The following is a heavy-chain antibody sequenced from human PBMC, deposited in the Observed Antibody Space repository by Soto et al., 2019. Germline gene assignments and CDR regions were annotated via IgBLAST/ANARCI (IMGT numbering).Heavy chain of an antibody. CDR1: GDSISTDY. D-gene: IGHD7-27*01. J-gene: IGHJ4*02. V-gene: IGHV4-59*08. Sequence: ASETLSLTCTVSGDSISTDYWSWIRQSPGKGLERIGFIYYGGSTNYNPSLKSRVNISVDTPKNQFSLKLSSVTAADTAVYYCAKNWNWGSLVHWGQGTLVTVSS. CDR3: AKNWNWGSLVH. CDR2: IYYGGST.